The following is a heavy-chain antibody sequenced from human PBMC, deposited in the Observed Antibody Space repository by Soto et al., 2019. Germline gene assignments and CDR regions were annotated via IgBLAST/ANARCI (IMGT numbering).Heavy chain of an antibody. J-gene: IGHJ5*02. V-gene: IGHV3-7*01. Sequence: PGGSLRLSCAASGFTFSSYWMSWVRQAPGKGLEWVANIKQDGSEKYYVDSVKGRFTISRDNAKNSLYLQMNSLRAEDTAVYYCARDLSGAGYCSGGSCYRHDYVYSTVGPNWFDPWGQGTLVTVSS. CDR3: ARDLSGAGYCSGGSCYRHDYVYSTVGPNWFDP. CDR1: GFTFSSYW. CDR2: IKQDGSEK. D-gene: IGHD2-15*01.